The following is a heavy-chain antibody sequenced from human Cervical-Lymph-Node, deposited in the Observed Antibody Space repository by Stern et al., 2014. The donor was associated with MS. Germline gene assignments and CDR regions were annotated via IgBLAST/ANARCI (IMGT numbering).Heavy chain of an antibody. D-gene: IGHD6-13*01. CDR1: GYSFTTYG. J-gene: IGHJ6*02. V-gene: IGHV1-18*01. CDR2: IGTYNGDT. Sequence: VQLEESGAEVKKPGASVKVSCMASGYSFTTYGISWVRQAPGQGLEWMGWIGTYNGDTKYAHKFQGRVTLSIDPSTSTACMEVRSLRSDDTAVYYCAREYGGSWSQGYDHGMDVWGQGTTVTVSS. CDR3: AREYGGSWSQGYDHGMDV.